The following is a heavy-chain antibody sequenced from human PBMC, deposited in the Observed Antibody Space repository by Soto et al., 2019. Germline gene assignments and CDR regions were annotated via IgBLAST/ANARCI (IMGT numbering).Heavy chain of an antibody. CDR2: IFPLTDIP. V-gene: IGHV1-69*02. CDR3: ARGPLVVLNYFES. CDR1: GGTFRNYP. Sequence: QVQLVQSGTEVKKPGSSVKVSCKASGGTFRNYPINWVSQAPGQGLEWMGSIFPLTDIPDYAQNFQARLTISADKSTSTAYMELSSLTSDDTAMYFCARGPLVVLNYFESWGQGTLVTVSS. J-gene: IGHJ4*02.